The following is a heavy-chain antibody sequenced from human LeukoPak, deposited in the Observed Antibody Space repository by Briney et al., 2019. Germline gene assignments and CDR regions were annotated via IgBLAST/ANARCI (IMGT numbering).Heavy chain of an antibody. J-gene: IGHJ4*02. Sequence: SETLSLTCAVYGGSFSGYYWSWIRQSPGKGLEWIGEINHSGNTNYNPSLKSRVTVSVDTSKNQFSLKLSSVTAADTAAYYCARHTTSGYCSGGSCPFDYWGQGTLVTVSS. V-gene: IGHV4-34*01. CDR2: INHSGNT. CDR3: ARHTTSGYCSGGSCPFDY. CDR1: GGSFSGYY. D-gene: IGHD2-15*01.